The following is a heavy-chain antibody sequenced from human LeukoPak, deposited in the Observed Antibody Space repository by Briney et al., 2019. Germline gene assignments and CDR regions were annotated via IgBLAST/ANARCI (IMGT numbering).Heavy chain of an antibody. D-gene: IGHD2-2*01. CDR2: INHSGST. CDR1: GGSFSGYY. J-gene: IGHJ6*02. V-gene: IGHV4-34*01. CDR3: ARIGYQLPPTQYYYYGMDV. Sequence: SQTLSLTCAVYGGSFSGYYWSWIRQPPGKGLEWIGEINHSGSTNYNPSLKSRVTISVDTSKNQFSLKLSSVTAADTAVYYCARIGYQLPPTQYYYYGMDVWGQGTTVTVSS.